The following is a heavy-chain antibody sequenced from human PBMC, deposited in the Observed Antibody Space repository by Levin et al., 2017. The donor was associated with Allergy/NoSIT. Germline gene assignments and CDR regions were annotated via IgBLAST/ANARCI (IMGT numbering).Heavy chain of an antibody. CDR2: IYTSGST. V-gene: IGHV4-61*02. CDR3: ARGDGELLFPWGSYFDY. CDR1: GGSISSGSYY. Sequence: SETLSLTCTVSGGSISSGSYYWSWIRQRAGKGLEWIGRIYTSGSTNYNPSLKSRVTISVDTSKNQFSLKLSSVTAADTAVYYCARGDGELLFPWGSYFDYWGQGTLVTVSS. J-gene: IGHJ4*02. D-gene: IGHD3-10*01.